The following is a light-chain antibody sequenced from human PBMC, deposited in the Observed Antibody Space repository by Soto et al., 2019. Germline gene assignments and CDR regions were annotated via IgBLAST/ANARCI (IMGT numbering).Light chain of an antibody. V-gene: IGKV1-12*01. CDR3: QQATSFPLT. CDR1: KGISSW. J-gene: IGKJ4*01. CDR2: AAS. Sequence: DIQMTQSPSSVSASVGDRVTITCRASKGISSWLAWYQQKPGKAPKLLIYAASSLQSEVPSRFSGSGSGTEFTLTISSLQPEDFATYYCQQATSFPLTFGRGTKVELK.